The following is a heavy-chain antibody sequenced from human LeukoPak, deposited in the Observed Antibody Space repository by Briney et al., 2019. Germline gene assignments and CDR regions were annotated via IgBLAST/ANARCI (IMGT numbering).Heavy chain of an antibody. Sequence: ASETLSLTCTVSGGSISSSSYYWGWIRQPPGKGLEWIGSIYYSGSTYYNPSLKSRVTISVDTSKNQFSLKLSSVTAADTAVYYCARVLIWVRGVRNFDYWGQGTLVTVSS. D-gene: IGHD3-10*01. CDR1: GGSISSSSYY. CDR2: IYYSGST. CDR3: ARVLIWVRGVRNFDY. V-gene: IGHV4-39*07. J-gene: IGHJ4*02.